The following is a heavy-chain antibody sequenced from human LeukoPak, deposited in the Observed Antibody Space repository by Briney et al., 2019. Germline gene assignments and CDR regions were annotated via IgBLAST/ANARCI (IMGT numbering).Heavy chain of an antibody. CDR3: ARAVRGLGDAFDI. CDR1: GGSISSGGYY. V-gene: IGHV4-31*03. Sequence: SETLSLTCTVSGGSISSGGYYWSWIRQHPGKGLEWIGHIYYSGSTYYNPPLKSRVTISVDTSKNQFSLKLSSVTAADTAVYYCARAVRGLGDAFDIWGQGTMVTVSS. CDR2: IYYSGST. J-gene: IGHJ3*02. D-gene: IGHD3-10*01.